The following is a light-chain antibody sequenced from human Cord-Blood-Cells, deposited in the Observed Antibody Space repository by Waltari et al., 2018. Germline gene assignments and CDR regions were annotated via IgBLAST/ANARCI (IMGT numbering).Light chain of an antibody. V-gene: IGKV1-39*01. CDR1: QSISSY. J-gene: IGKJ3*01. CDR2: AAS. Sequence: TCRTSQSISSYLNWYQQKPGKAPKLLIYAASSLQSGVPSRFSGSGSGTDFTLTISSLQPEDFATYYCQQSYSTPFTFGPGTKVDIK. CDR3: QQSYSTPFT.